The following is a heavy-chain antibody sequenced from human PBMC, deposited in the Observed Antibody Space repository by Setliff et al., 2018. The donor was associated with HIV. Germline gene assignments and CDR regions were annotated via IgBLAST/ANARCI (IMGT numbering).Heavy chain of an antibody. CDR3: AKDVGGGSGHYPLYMDV. CDR2: IRYDGSDN. CDR1: GFTFSNYG. V-gene: IGHV3-30*02. Sequence: PGGSLRLSCAASGFTFSNYGMYWVRQAPGKGQEWVIFIRYDGSDNYYIDSVKGRFTISRDNSKSTLYLQMNSLRDEDTAVYYCAKDVGGGSGHYPLYMDVWGKGTTVTVSS. D-gene: IGHD3-3*01. J-gene: IGHJ6*03.